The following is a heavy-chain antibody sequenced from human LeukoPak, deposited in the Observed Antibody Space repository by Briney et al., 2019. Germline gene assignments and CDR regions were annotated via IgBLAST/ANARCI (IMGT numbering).Heavy chain of an antibody. J-gene: IGHJ4*02. CDR3: AITYYDILTGYYPFDY. Sequence: ASVKVSCKASGYTFTSYAMHWVRQAPGQRLEWMGWINAGNGNTKYSQKFQGRVTITRDTSASTAYMELSSLRSEDTAVYYCAITYYDILTGYYPFDYWDQGTLVTVSS. CDR1: GYTFTSYA. D-gene: IGHD3-9*01. V-gene: IGHV1-3*01. CDR2: INAGNGNT.